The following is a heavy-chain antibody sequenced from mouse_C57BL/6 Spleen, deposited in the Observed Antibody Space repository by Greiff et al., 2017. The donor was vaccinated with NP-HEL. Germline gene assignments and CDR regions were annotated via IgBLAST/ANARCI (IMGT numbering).Heavy chain of an antibody. V-gene: IGHV1-15*01. D-gene: IGHD1-1*01. J-gene: IGHJ3*01. Sequence: QVQLQQSGAELVRPGASVTLSCKASGYTFTDYEMHWVKQTPVHGLEWIGAIDPETGGTAYNQKFKGKAILTADKSSSTAYMELRSLTSEDSAVYYCTRKGIYYYGSSPAWFAYWGQGTLVTVSA. CDR3: TRKGIYYYGSSPAWFAY. CDR1: GYTFTDYE. CDR2: IDPETGGT.